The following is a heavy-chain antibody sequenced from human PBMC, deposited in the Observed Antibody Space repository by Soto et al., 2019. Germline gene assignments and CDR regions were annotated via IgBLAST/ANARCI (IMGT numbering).Heavy chain of an antibody. Sequence: SETLSLTCAVSGGSISSGGYSWSWIRQPPGKGLEWIGYIYHSGSTYYNPSLKSRVTISVDRSKNQFSLKLSSVTAADTAVYYCARGTTKYYYAYGPGVLGYWFDPWGQGTLVTVSS. V-gene: IGHV4-30-2*01. CDR1: GGSISSGGYS. D-gene: IGHD3-10*01. CDR2: IYHSGST. CDR3: ARGTTKYYYAYGPGVLGYWFDP. J-gene: IGHJ5*02.